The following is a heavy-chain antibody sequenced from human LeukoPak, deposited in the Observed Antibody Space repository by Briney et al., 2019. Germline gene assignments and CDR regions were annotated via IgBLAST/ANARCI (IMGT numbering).Heavy chain of an antibody. CDR2: ISDYNGNT. CDR1: GYTFTSYG. V-gene: IGHV1-18*01. J-gene: IGHJ6*03. D-gene: IGHD3-3*01. Sequence: GASVKVSCKASGYTFTSYGISWVRQAPGQGLEWMGWISDYNGNTNYAQKLQGRVTMTTDTSTSTAYMELRSLRSDDTAVYYCARDGYYYFWSGPSSVPYYYYYMDVWGKGTTVTVSS. CDR3: ARDGYYYFWSGPSSVPYYYYYMDV.